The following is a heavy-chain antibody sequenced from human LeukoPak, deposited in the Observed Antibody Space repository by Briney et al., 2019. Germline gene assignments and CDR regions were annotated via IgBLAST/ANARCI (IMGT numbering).Heavy chain of an antibody. Sequence: GGSLRLSCTASGFTFSTYAMMWVRQAPGKGPEWVSAIRGGGGSAFYADSVKGRFTISRDNSKYTLFLQMNSLRAEDTAVYYCAKDPNGDYIGAFDMWGPGTMVTVSS. J-gene: IGHJ3*02. V-gene: IGHV3-23*01. D-gene: IGHD4-17*01. CDR2: IRGGGGSA. CDR3: AKDPNGDYIGAFDM. CDR1: GFTFSTYA.